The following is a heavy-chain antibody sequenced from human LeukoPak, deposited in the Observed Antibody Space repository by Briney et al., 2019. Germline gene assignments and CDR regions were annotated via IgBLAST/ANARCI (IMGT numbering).Heavy chain of an antibody. CDR2: IFYSGST. Sequence: SETLSLTCTVSSGSISTSNYYWGWVRQPPGKALEWIGNIFYSGSTNYNPSLKSRVTMSVDTSKNQFSLKLSSVTAADTAVYYCARDISDSSGYYHYYYYMDVWGKGTTVTISS. CDR1: SGSISTSNYY. CDR3: ARDISDSSGYYHYYYYMDV. V-gene: IGHV4-39*07. D-gene: IGHD3-22*01. J-gene: IGHJ6*03.